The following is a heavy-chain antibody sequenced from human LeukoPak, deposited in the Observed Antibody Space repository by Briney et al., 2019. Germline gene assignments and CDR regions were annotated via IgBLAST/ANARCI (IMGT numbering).Heavy chain of an antibody. J-gene: IGHJ4*02. Sequence: ASETLSLACAVYGGSFSGYYWSWIRQPPGKGLEWIGEINHSGSTNYNPSLKSRVTISVDTSKNQFSLKLSSVTAADTAVYYCAGALLAAFPSSGWYLRSHPTDYWGQGTLVTVSS. CDR3: AGALLAAFPSSGWYLRSHPTDY. CDR1: GGSFSGYY. D-gene: IGHD6-19*01. CDR2: INHSGST. V-gene: IGHV4-34*01.